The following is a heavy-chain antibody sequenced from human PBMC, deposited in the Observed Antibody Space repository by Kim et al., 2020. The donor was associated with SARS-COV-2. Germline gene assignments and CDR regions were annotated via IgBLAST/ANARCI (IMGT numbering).Heavy chain of an antibody. D-gene: IGHD6-19*01. CDR2: IYSSGST. J-gene: IGHJ4*02. Sequence: SETLSLTCTVSGGSITNSYWSWLRQPPGQGLEWIGNIYSSGSTNYNPSLKSRVTILLDTSNNQFSLKLSSVTAADTAVYYCAREVKSGWYGRPLDYWGQGTLVTVSS. V-gene: IGHV4-59*13. CDR3: AREVKSGWYGRPLDY. CDR1: GGSITNSY.